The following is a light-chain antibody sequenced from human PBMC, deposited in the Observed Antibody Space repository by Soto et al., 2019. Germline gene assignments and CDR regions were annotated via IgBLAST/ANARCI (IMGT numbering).Light chain of an antibody. CDR2: GAS. CDR1: QSVAYTY. V-gene: IGKV3-20*01. CDR3: QQYGTSPFT. Sequence: IVLTHSPATLSFSPGEIATLSFGASQSVAYTYLAWFQQKPGQAPRLLIYGASNRATGIPDRFSGSGSGTDFTLTISRLEPEDFAVYYCQQYGTSPFTFGPGTKVDIK. J-gene: IGKJ3*01.